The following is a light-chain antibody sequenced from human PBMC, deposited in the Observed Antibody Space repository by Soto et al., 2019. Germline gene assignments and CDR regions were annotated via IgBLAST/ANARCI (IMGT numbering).Light chain of an antibody. V-gene: IGKV3-15*01. CDR2: DTS. CDR1: QGIGDT. J-gene: IGKJ4*01. CDR3: QPCNYWPLT. Sequence: EVVMKHSPATLSVSPGEGVTLSCRANQGIGDTLAWYQHKPVQTPRLLIYDTSTRATGVPARFSCSRSGPVFTLTIPIPQSEDFAIYYCQPCNYWPLTFGRGTKIE.